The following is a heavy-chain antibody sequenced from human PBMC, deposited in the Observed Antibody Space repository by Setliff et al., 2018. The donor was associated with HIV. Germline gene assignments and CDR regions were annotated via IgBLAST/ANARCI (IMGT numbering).Heavy chain of an antibody. D-gene: IGHD2-21*01. CDR2: IIAIVGTE. V-gene: IGHV1-69*13. CDR1: GGTFSTYA. Sequence: ASVKVSCKASGGTFSTYAISWVRQAPGQGHEWMGGIIAIVGTENYDQRFQGRVTITADETTSTAYMELSSLRSEDTAVYFCARDPVSDNSATPYYFDYWGQGTLVTVSS. J-gene: IGHJ4*02. CDR3: ARDPVSDNSATPYYFDY.